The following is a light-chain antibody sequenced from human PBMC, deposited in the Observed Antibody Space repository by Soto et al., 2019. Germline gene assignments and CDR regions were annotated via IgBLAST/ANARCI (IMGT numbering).Light chain of an antibody. V-gene: IGLV1-51*01. Sequence: QSVLTQPPSVSAAPGQKVTISCSGGSSNIGNNYVSWYQQLPGTAPKLLIYDNDKRPSGIPDRFSGSKSDTSATLGITGLQTGDEADYYCGTWDNSLGDGHVVFGGGTKVTVL. CDR2: DND. J-gene: IGLJ2*01. CDR3: GTWDNSLGDGHVV. CDR1: SSNIGNNY.